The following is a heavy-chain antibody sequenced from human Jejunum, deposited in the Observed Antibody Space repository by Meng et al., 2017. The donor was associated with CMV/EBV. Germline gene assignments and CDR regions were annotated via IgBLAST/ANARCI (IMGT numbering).Heavy chain of an antibody. CDR2: IYYNGNA. D-gene: IGHD3-10*01. Sequence: QLQLPGSGPRLVKPSQTLSLTGAVSGDSISSGDYSWNWIRQSPGKGLEWIGYIYYNGNAYYNPSLQSRVSISVDTSKNEFSLNLNSVTAADTALYFCARGGIFRGIDYWGQGTLVTVSS. J-gene: IGHJ4*02. V-gene: IGHV4-30-4*08. CDR1: GDSISSGDYS. CDR3: ARGGIFRGIDY.